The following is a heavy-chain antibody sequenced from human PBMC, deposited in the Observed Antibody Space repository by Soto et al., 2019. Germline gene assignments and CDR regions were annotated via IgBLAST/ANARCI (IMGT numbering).Heavy chain of an antibody. V-gene: IGHV2-70*01. Sequence: GPTLVNPTQTLTLTCTFSGFSLSTSGMSVSWIRQPPGKALEWLALIDWDDDKCYSTSLKTRLTISKETSKNQVVLTMTNMDPVDTATHYCERDIRRIAEYGMDVWGQGTTVTVSS. CDR3: ERDIRRIAEYGMDV. J-gene: IGHJ6*02. D-gene: IGHD6-6*01. CDR2: IDWDDDK. CDR1: GFSLSTSGMS.